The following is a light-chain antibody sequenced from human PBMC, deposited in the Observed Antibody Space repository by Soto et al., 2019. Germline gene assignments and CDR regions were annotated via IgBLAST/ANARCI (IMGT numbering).Light chain of an antibody. J-gene: IGKJ1*01. CDR3: HQYYSWPRT. Sequence: EIVMTQSPATLSVSPGEGATLSCRASQSVNSNLAWYRHKPGQAPRLLIYRASTRAAGLPDRFSGSGSGTELTITISSPQSEDFAVYYGHQYYSWPRTVGQATKVDI. V-gene: IGKV3-15*01. CDR2: RAS. CDR1: QSVNSN.